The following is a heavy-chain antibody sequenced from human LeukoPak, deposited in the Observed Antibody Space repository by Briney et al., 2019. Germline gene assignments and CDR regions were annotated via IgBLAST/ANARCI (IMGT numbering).Heavy chain of an antibody. D-gene: IGHD2-21*02. CDR2: INHSGST. V-gene: IGHV4-39*07. J-gene: IGHJ3*02. CDR1: GGSVSSGSYY. CDR3: AAAYCGGDCYIDAFDI. Sequence: PSETLSLICTVSGGSVSSGSYYWSWIRQPPGKGLEWIGEINHSGSTNYNPSLKSRVTISVDTSKNQFSLKLSSVTAADTAVYYCAAAYCGGDCYIDAFDIWGQGTMVTVSS.